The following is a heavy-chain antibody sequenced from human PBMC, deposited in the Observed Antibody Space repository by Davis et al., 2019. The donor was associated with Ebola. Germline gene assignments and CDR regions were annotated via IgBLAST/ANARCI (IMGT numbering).Heavy chain of an antibody. CDR2: VSHSERER. CDR1: AFTFRNYA. J-gene: IGHJ4*02. CDR3: VRAVFHEVLDY. Sequence: PAGSLRLSCAASAFTFRNYAMHWVRQAPGKGLEWVAVVSHSERERFYADSVKGRFTIPRDNSENTRYLQMSNLTVDDTAVYYCVRAVFHEVLDYWGQGTPVTVSS. V-gene: IGHV3-30*04. D-gene: IGHD3-3*01.